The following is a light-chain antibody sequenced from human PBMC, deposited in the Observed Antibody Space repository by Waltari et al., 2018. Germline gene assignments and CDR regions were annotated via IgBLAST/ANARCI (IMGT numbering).Light chain of an antibody. CDR1: SSNIGSNF. CDR3: ATWDDSLSAWV. Sequence: QSVLTQPPSASGTPGQRATISCSGRSSNIGSNFVYWYQQLPGTAPKLLIYRKKPLPSGVPDRFSGSKSGTSASLAISGLRSEDEADYYCATWDDSLSAWVFGGGTKLTVL. J-gene: IGLJ3*02. CDR2: RKK. V-gene: IGLV1-47*01.